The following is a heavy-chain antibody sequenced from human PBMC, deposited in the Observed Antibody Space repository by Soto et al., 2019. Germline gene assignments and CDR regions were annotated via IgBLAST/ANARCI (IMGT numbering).Heavy chain of an antibody. D-gene: IGHD6-6*01. J-gene: IGHJ4*02. CDR1: GFTFSSYA. CDR3: ARDLDSSSPLEY. Sequence: PGGSLRLSCAASGFTFSSYAMHWVRQAPGKGLEWVAVISYDGSNKYYADSVKGRFTISRDNSKNTLYLQMNSLRAEDTAVYYCARDLDSSSPLEYWGQGTLVTVSS. CDR2: ISYDGSNK. V-gene: IGHV3-30-3*01.